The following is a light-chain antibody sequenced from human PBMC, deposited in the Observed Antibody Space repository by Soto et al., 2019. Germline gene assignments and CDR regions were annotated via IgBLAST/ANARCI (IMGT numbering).Light chain of an antibody. V-gene: IGLV2-14*03. CDR1: SGDIGGYNY. J-gene: IGLJ2*01. CDR2: DVS. Sequence: QSVLTQPASVSGSPGQSSTISCTGSSGDIGGYNYVSWYQQHPGKAPKLLIYDVSFRPSGISDRFSGSKSGSTASLTISGLQPDDEADYYCSSYGASATLFGGGTKLTLL. CDR3: SSYGASATL.